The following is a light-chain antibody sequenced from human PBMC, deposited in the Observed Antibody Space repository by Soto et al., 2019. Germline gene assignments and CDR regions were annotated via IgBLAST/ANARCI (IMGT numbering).Light chain of an antibody. CDR2: EVT. Sequence: QSVLTQPASVSGSPGQSITISCTGTSSDVGGYNYVSWCQQYPGKAPKLVIYEVTYRPSGVSNRFSGSKSDNTASLTISGLQAEDEADYYCSSYASYNTVVFGGGTKLTVL. CDR3: SSYASYNTVV. V-gene: IGLV2-14*01. J-gene: IGLJ3*02. CDR1: SSDVGGYNY.